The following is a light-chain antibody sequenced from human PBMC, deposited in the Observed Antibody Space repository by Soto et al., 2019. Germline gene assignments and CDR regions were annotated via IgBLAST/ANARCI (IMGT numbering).Light chain of an antibody. CDR2: GAS. V-gene: IGKV3-15*01. Sequence: EIVMTQSPATLSVSPGGRATLSCRASQSVGSNLAWYQQKPGQAPRLLFYGASTRATGFPARFSGSGSGTEFTLTISSLHPEDFATYYCQQSYSTPYTFGQGTNVEIK. J-gene: IGKJ2*01. CDR1: QSVGSN. CDR3: QQSYSTPYT.